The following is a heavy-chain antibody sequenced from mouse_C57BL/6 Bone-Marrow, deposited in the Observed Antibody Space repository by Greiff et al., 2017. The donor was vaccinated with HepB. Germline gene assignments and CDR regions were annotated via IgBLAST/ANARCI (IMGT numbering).Heavy chain of an antibody. D-gene: IGHD1-1*01. CDR1: GFNIKNTY. V-gene: IGHV14-3*01. J-gene: IGHJ1*03. CDR3: ASSFYYDGSSPNWYFDV. Sequence: EVQLQQSVAELVRPGASVKLSCTASGFNIKNTYMHWVKQRPEQGLEWIGRIDPANGNTKYAPKFQGKATITADTSSNTAYLQLSSLTSEDTAIYYCASSFYYDGSSPNWYFDVWGTGTTVTVSS. CDR2: IDPANGNT.